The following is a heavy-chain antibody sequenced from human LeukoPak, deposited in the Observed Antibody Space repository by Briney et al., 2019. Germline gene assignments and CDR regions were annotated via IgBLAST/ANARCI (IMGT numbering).Heavy chain of an antibody. D-gene: IGHD6-19*01. CDR3: ARDHIPWQWLVNHYYGMDV. Sequence: TGGSLRLSCAASGFTFSSYAMHWVRQAPGKGLEWVAVISYDGSNKYYADSVKGRFTISRDNSKNTLYLQMNSLRAEDTAVYYCARDHIPWQWLVNHYYGMDVWGQGTTVTVSS. J-gene: IGHJ6*02. CDR2: ISYDGSNK. CDR1: GFTFSSYA. V-gene: IGHV3-30-3*01.